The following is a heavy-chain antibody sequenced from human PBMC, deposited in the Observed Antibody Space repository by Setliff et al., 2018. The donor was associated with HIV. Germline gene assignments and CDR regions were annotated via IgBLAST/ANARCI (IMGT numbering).Heavy chain of an antibody. V-gene: IGHV3-23*01. CDR1: GFRFGHYV. D-gene: IGHD3-16*01. J-gene: IGHJ4*02. CDR3: ARDDYVWGNPFDY. CDR2: ISGSGGST. Sequence: GGSLRLSCAASGFRFGHYVMHWVRQPPGKGLEWVSGISGSGGSTYYADSVKGRFTISRDNSKNTLYLQMNSLRAEDTAVYFCARDDYVWGNPFDYWGQGTLVTVSS.